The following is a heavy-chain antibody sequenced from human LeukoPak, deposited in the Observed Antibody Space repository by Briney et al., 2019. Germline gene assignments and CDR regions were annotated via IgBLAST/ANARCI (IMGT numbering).Heavy chain of an antibody. Sequence: SETLSLTCAVSGVSINNYYWSWIRQPPGKGLEWIGNIYYTGSTTHNPSLKSRVTISVDTSKNQFSLSLSSVTAADTAVYYCARDMGLVATSEYFQQWGRGTLVTVSS. CDR1: GVSINNYY. CDR2: IYYTGST. J-gene: IGHJ1*01. CDR3: ARDMGLVATSEYFQQ. V-gene: IGHV4-59*01. D-gene: IGHD4-23*01.